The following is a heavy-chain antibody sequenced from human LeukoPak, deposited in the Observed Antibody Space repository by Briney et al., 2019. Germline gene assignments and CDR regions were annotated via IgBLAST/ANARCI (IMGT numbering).Heavy chain of an antibody. V-gene: IGHV1-18*01. CDR2: ISAYNGNT. J-gene: IGHJ3*02. CDR1: GYTFTSYG. CDR3: ARVMDTAMNDAFDI. D-gene: IGHD5-18*01. Sequence: GASVKVSCKASGYTFTSYGISWVRQAPGQGLEWMGWISAYNGNTNYAQKLQGRVTMTTDTSTSTAYMELRSLRSDDTAVYYCARVMDTAMNDAFDIWGQGTMVTVSS.